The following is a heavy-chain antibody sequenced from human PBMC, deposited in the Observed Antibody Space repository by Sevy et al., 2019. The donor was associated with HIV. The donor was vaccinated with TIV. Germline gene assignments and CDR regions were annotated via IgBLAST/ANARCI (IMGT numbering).Heavy chain of an antibody. CDR1: GGSISSSDSY. Sequence: SETLSLTCTVSGGSISSSDSYWSWIRQPPGKGLEWIGYIHYSGGTYYNPFLKSRVAMSVDTSEKQFSLRLSVLTAADTAIYYSATERGYSDSPFDSWGQGTLVTVSS. J-gene: IGHJ4*02. CDR3: ATERGYSDSPFDS. D-gene: IGHD5-12*01. CDR2: IHYSGGT. V-gene: IGHV4-30-4*01.